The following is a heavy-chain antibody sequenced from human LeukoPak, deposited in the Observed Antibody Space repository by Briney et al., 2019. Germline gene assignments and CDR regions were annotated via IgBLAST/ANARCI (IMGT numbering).Heavy chain of an antibody. V-gene: IGHV4-59*01. CDR3: ARETPYYYGSGGSTKIRYYYYMDV. Sequence: SETLSLTCTVSGGSISSYYWSWIRQPPGKGLEWIGYIYYSGSTNYNTSLKSRVTISVDTSKNQFSLKLSSVTAADTAVYYCARETPYYYGSGGSTKIRYYYYMDVWGKGTTVTISS. CDR1: GGSISSYY. CDR2: IYYSGST. D-gene: IGHD3-10*01. J-gene: IGHJ6*03.